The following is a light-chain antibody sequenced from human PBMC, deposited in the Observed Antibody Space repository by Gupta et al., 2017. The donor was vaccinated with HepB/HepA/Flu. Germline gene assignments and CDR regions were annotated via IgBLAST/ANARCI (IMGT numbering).Light chain of an antibody. CDR2: GAS. Sequence: EIVLTQSPGTLSLSPGERATLSCRASQSVSSSFLAWYQHKPGQAPRLLIYGASSRATGIPDRFSGSVSGTDFTLTITRREPEDFAVYYCLQDCSSPSTFGPGTKVDIK. CDR1: QSVSSSF. J-gene: IGKJ3*01. CDR3: LQDCSSPST. V-gene: IGKV3-20*01.